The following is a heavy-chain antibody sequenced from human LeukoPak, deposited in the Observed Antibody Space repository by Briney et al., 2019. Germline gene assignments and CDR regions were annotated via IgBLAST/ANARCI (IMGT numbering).Heavy chain of an antibody. D-gene: IGHD1-26*01. CDR3: AIGSGGRFDY. CDR2: IYYSGST. J-gene: IGHJ4*02. Sequence: SENLSLTCTVSGASISSSSYYWGWIRQPPGRGLEWIGSIYYSGSTYYNPSLKSRVTVSLDASRNQFSLKLTSETAADTAVYYCAIGSGGRFDYWGQGILVTVSS. V-gene: IGHV4-39*07. CDR1: GASISSSSYY.